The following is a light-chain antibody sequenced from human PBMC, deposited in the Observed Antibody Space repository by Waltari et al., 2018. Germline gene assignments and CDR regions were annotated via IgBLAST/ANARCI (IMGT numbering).Light chain of an antibody. CDR1: SSDVGAYYH. J-gene: IGLJ2*01. CDR3: NSYTATNILV. V-gene: IGLV2-14*03. CDR2: DVS. Sequence: QSALTQPASVSGSPGQSITISCTGTSSDVGAYYHVSWYQQRPGKAPKLMIYDVSSRPSGVSNRFSGSKSGKTASLTISGLQPEDEADYYCNSYTATNILVFGGGTKVTVL.